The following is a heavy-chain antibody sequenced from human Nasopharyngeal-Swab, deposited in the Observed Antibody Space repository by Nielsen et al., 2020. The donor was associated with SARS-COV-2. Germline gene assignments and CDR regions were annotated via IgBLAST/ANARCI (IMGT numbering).Heavy chain of an antibody. CDR3: AKFLTVTPVVTFSYGMDV. J-gene: IGHJ6*02. D-gene: IGHD4-23*01. CDR2: MSHDGSNE. V-gene: IGHV3-30*18. Sequence: GGSLSLACAASGFRFSSYGMNWVRQAAGKGLEWVAVMSHDGSNEDYADSVKGRFTVSRDNSKNPFYLQMNSLRVEDTAVYFCAKFLTVTPVVTFSYGMDVWGQGTTVTVSS. CDR1: GFRFSSYG.